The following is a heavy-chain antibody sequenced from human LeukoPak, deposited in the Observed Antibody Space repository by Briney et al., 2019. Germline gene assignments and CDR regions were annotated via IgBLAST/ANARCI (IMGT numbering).Heavy chain of an antibody. V-gene: IGHV3-23*01. J-gene: IGHJ6*03. CDR3: AKGPPITMVRGVIIPTYYMDV. D-gene: IGHD3-10*01. Sequence: GGSLRLSCSASGFTFNDFGIHWVRHAPGKGLEWVSAISGSSGSTYYADSVKGRFTISRDNSKNTLYLQMNSLRAEDTAVYYCAKGPPITMVRGVIIPTYYMDVWGKGTTVTVSS. CDR2: ISGSSGST. CDR1: GFTFNDFG.